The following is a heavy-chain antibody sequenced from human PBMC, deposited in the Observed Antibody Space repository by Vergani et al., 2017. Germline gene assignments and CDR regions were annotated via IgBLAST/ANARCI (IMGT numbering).Heavy chain of an antibody. J-gene: IGHJ4*02. Sequence: QVQLVQSGAEVKKPGSSVKVSCKASGGTFSSYTTSWVRQAPGQGLEWMGRIIPILGIANYAQKFQGRVTITADKSTSTAYMELSSLRSEDTAVYYCARDRPRGYSGYDSPYYFDYWGQGTLVTVSS. V-gene: IGHV1-69*08. CDR1: GGTFSSYT. CDR3: ARDRPRGYSGYDSPYYFDY. D-gene: IGHD5-12*01. CDR2: IIPILGIA.